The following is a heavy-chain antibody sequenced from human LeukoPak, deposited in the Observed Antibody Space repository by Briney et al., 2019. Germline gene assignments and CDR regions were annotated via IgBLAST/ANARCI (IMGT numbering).Heavy chain of an antibody. CDR3: ARVPPSPGYSSRYAFDI. J-gene: IGHJ3*02. V-gene: IGHV4-38-2*02. CDR1: GCSISSGYY. CDR2: IYHSGST. Sequence: SETLSLTCTVSGCSISSGYYWGWIRQPPGKGLEWIGSIYHSGSTYYNPSLKSRVTISVDTSKNQFSLKLSSVTAADTAVYYCARVPPSPGYSSRYAFDIWGQGTMVTVSS. D-gene: IGHD6-13*01.